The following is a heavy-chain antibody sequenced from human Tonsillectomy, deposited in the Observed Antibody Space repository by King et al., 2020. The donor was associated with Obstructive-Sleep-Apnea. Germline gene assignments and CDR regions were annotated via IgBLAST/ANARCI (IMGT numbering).Heavy chain of an antibody. CDR3: AKDPKIVVVITTPFDY. CDR2: ISSSGGST. Sequence: VQLVESGGGLVQPGGSLRLSCAASGFTFSSYAMSWVRQAPGKGLEWVSGISSSGGSTYYADSGKGRFTISRDNSKNTLYLQMNSLRAEDTAVYYCAKDPKIVVVITTPFDYWGQGTLVTVSS. CDR1: GFTFSSYA. V-gene: IGHV3-23*04. D-gene: IGHD3-22*01. J-gene: IGHJ4*02.